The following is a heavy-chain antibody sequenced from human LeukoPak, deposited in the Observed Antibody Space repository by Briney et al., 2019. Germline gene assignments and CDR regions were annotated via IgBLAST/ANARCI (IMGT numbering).Heavy chain of an antibody. J-gene: IGHJ4*02. CDR2: ISYDGSNK. D-gene: IGHD4-17*01. CDR3: AKDRLSYGDYVPDY. Sequence: GRSLRLSCAASGFTFSSYGMHWVRQAPGKGVEGVAVISYDGSNKYYADSVKGRFTISRDNSKNTLYLQMNSLRAEDTAVYYCAKDRLSYGDYVPDYWGQGTLGTVSS. CDR1: GFTFSSYG. V-gene: IGHV3-30*18.